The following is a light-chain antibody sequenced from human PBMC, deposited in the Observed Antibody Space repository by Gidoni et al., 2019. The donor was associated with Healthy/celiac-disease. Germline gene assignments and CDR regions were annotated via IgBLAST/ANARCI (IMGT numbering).Light chain of an antibody. CDR3: QQYYSTPPA. V-gene: IGKV4-1*01. CDR1: QSVLYSSNNKKY. J-gene: IGKJ3*01. CDR2: WAS. Sequence: DIVMTQSPDSLAVSLGERTTINCKSSQSVLYSSNNKKYLAWYQQKPGQPPKLLIYWASTREYGVPDRFSGSGSGTDFTLTISSLQAEDVAVYYCQQYYSTPPAFGPGTKVDIK.